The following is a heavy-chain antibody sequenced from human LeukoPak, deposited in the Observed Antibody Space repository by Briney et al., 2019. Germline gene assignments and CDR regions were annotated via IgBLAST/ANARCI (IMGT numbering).Heavy chain of an antibody. CDR3: ARRGTGKRNWFDP. D-gene: IGHD2-8*02. J-gene: IGHJ5*02. CDR1: GSTFTING. Sequence: ASVNVSCTASGSTFTINGISWVWQAPGQGLGWMGWISAYNGNTNYAQKLQRRVTMTPETSTSTAYMELRSLRSDDTAVYDCARRGTGKRNWFDPWDQGTLVTVS. V-gene: IGHV1-18*01. CDR2: ISAYNGNT.